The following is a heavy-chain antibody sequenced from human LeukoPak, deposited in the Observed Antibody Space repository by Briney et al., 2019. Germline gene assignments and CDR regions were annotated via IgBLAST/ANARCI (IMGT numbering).Heavy chain of an antibody. J-gene: IGHJ4*02. D-gene: IGHD6-13*01. CDR1: GFTFSSYE. Sequence: GGSLRLSCAASGFTFSSYEMNWVRQAPGKGLEWVSYISSSGSTIYYADSVKGRFTISRDNAKNSLYLQMNSLRAEDTAVYYCARDGPQLVPKFDYWGQGTLVTVSS. V-gene: IGHV3-48*03. CDR2: ISSSGSTI. CDR3: ARDGPQLVPKFDY.